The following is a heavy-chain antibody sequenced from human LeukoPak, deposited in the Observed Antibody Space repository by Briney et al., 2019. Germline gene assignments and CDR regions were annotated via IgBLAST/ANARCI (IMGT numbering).Heavy chain of an antibody. CDR3: ARITVTFGGVIVQGGDY. CDR2: ISAYNGNT. CDR1: GYTFTSYG. Sequence: ASVKVSCKASGYTFTSYGISWVRQAPGQGLEWMGWISAYNGNTNYAQKLQGRVTMTTDTSTSTAYMELRSLRSDDTAVYYCARITVTFGGVIVQGGDYWGQGTLITVSS. J-gene: IGHJ4*02. V-gene: IGHV1-18*01. D-gene: IGHD3-16*02.